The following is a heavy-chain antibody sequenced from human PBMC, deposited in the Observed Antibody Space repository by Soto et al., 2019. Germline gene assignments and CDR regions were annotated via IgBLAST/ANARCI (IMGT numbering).Heavy chain of an antibody. Sequence: PGGSLRLSCAASGFTFSSYAMSWVRQAPGKGLEWVSAISGSGGSTYYADSVKGRFTISRDNSKNTLYLQMNSLRAEDTAVYYCAKGHVLRFLEWLTPLPHWFEPWGQGTLVTVSS. J-gene: IGHJ5*02. D-gene: IGHD3-3*01. CDR3: AKGHVLRFLEWLTPLPHWFEP. CDR1: GFTFSSYA. V-gene: IGHV3-23*01. CDR2: ISGSGGST.